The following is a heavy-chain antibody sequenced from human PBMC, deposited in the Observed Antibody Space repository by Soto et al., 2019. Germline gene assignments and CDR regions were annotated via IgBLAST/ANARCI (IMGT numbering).Heavy chain of an antibody. CDR3: AREGFDHRPDY. V-gene: IGHV4-4*02. Sequence: QVQLQKSGPGLVKPSETLSLTCAVSGDSISSPNWWSWYRQPPGKGLELIGEMFASGSSNYNPSLNGRVTISLDTSKNHFSLKLTSLAAADTAIYYCAREGFDHRPDYWGQGIPVTVSS. CDR1: GDSISSPNW. CDR2: MFASGSS. J-gene: IGHJ4*02.